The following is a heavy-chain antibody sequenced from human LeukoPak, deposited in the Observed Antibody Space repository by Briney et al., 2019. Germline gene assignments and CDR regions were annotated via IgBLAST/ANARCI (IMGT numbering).Heavy chain of an antibody. D-gene: IGHD3-3*01. J-gene: IGHJ5*02. CDR3: ASSGRDFWSGYFIPLNWFDP. CDR2: IYYSGST. Sequence: SETLSLTRAVYGGSFSGYYWSWIRQPPGKGLEWIGSIYYSGSTYYNPSLKSRVTISVDTSKNQFSLKLSSVTAADTAVYYCASSGRDFWSGYFIPLNWFDPWGQGTLVTVSS. V-gene: IGHV4-34*01. CDR1: GGSFSGYY.